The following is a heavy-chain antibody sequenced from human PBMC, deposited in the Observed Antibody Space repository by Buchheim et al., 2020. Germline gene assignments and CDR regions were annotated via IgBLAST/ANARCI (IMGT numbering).Heavy chain of an antibody. J-gene: IGHJ4*02. CDR2: INRSGST. D-gene: IGHD6-13*01. V-gene: IGHV4-34*01. Sequence: QVQLQQWGAGLLKPSETLSLTCAVYRGSFSGYSWTWIRQPPGKGLEWIGEINRSGSTNYNPSLKSRVTISVDTSKNHFSLQLSSVTAADTAVYFCASATRAAAGKRGFEIWGQGTL. CDR3: ASATRAAAGKRGFEI. CDR1: RGSFSGYS.